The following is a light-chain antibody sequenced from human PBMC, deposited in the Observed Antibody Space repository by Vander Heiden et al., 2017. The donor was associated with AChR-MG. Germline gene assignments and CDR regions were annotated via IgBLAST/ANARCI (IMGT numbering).Light chain of an antibody. Sequence: SSELTQHPAVSVALGQTVRITCRGDSLRSYYASWYQQKPGQAPVLVIYGKNNRPSGIPDRFSGSSSGNTASLTSTGAQAEDEADYYCNSRDSSGNHLKVVFGGGTKLTVL. CDR1: SLRSYY. V-gene: IGLV3-19*01. CDR2: GKN. CDR3: NSRDSSGNHLKVV. J-gene: IGLJ2*01.